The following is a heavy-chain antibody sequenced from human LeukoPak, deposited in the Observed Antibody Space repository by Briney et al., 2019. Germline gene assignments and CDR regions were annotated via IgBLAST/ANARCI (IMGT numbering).Heavy chain of an antibody. J-gene: IGHJ6*02. CDR1: GGSISSGGYS. D-gene: IGHD3-16*01. Sequence: SQTLSLTCTVSGGSISSGGYSWSWFRQHPGKGLEWIGYIYYSGSTYYNPSLKSRVTISVDTSKNQFSLKLSSVTAADTAVYYCARDRRLWSRYYYGMDVWGQGTTVTVSS. V-gene: IGHV4-31*03. CDR2: IYYSGST. CDR3: ARDRRLWSRYYYGMDV.